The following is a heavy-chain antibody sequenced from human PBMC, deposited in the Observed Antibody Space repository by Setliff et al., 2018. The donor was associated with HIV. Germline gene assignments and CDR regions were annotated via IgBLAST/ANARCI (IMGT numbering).Heavy chain of an antibody. CDR3: ARFDHASIDY. D-gene: IGHD2-2*01. CDR2: IYCSGAT. V-gene: IGHV4-31*03. CDR1: GGSISSGNYY. J-gene: IGHJ4*02. Sequence: SETLSLTCTVSGGSISSGNYYWNWIRQHPGKGLEWIGYIYCSGATYYNPSLKSRVTLSIDTSKNQFSLNLSSVTAADTAVYYCARFDHASIDYWGQGTLVTVSS.